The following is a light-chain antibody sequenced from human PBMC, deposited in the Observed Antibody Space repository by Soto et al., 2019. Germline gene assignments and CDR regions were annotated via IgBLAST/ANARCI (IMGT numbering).Light chain of an antibody. Sequence: EIVMTQIPATLSVSPGERATLSCRASQSVGSELAWYQQKPGQAPRLLIYDASTGATAVPARFSGSGSGTEFTLTISSLQSEDFAVYYCHQYNNRPITFGQGTRLEI. CDR2: DAS. J-gene: IGKJ5*01. CDR1: QSVGSE. V-gene: IGKV3-15*01. CDR3: HQYNNRPIT.